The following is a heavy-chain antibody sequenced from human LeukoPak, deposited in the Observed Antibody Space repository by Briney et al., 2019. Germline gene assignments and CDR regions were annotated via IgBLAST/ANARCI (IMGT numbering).Heavy chain of an antibody. D-gene: IGHD3-10*01. V-gene: IGHV1-8*03. CDR1: GYTFTSYD. J-gene: IGHJ4*02. CDR2: MNPNSGNT. Sequence: ASVKVSCKASGYTFTSYDINWVRQATGQGLEWMGWMNPNSGNTGYAQEFQGRVTITRNTSISTAYMELSSLRSEDTAVYYCARANYGSGSHGDYWGQGTLVTVSS. CDR3: ARANYGSGSHGDY.